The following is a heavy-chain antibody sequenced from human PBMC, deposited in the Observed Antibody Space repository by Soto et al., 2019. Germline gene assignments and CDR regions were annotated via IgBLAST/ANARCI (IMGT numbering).Heavy chain of an antibody. CDR1: VCSISRYY. CDR3: ARDLWGYCGTDCYPMDV. CDR2: MYNTGST. V-gene: IGHV4-59*01. Sequence: QVQLQESGPGLVKPSETLSLTCTVSVCSISRYYWSWIRQPPGKGLEWIGYMYNTGSTVYNPSFKSRVTISVATSRIQFARKLNSVTAADTAVYYCARDLWGYCGTDCYPMDVWGQGTTVTVSS. D-gene: IGHD2-21*02. J-gene: IGHJ6*02.